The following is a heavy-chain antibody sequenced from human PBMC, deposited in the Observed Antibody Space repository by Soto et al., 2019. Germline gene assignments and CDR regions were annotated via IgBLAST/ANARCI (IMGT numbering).Heavy chain of an antibody. Sequence: QVQLVQSGAEVKKPGSSVKVSCKASGGTFSSDTISWVRQAPGQGLEWMGRIIPILGIANYAQKFQGRVAITADKSTSTAYMELSSLRSEDTAVYYCARDPGSSVAGTGWGQGTLVTVSS. V-gene: IGHV1-69*08. CDR2: IIPILGIA. J-gene: IGHJ4*02. CDR1: GGTFSSDT. CDR3: ARDPGSSVAGTG. D-gene: IGHD6-19*01.